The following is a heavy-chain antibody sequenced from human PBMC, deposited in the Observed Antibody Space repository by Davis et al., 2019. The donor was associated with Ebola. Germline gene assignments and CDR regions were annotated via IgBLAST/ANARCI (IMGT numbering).Heavy chain of an antibody. CDR2: IYTSGTT. J-gene: IGHJ4*02. CDR3: ARDRHESRAYGF. V-gene: IGHV4-61*09. D-gene: IGHD3-16*01. CDR1: GDSISSGSYY. Sequence: SETLSLTCIVSGDSISSGSYYWSWIRQPAGKGLEWIGHIYTSGTTNYNPSLKSRVTISVNTSKNQLSLKLTSVTAADTAVYFCARDRHESRAYGFWGQGTLVTVSA.